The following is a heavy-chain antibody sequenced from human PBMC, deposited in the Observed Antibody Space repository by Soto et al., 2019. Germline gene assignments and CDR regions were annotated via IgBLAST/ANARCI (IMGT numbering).Heavy chain of an antibody. CDR3: ARGKGSSWYYFDY. V-gene: IGHV3-7*01. CDR1: GFTFSSYW. CDR2: IKQDGSEK. J-gene: IGHJ4*02. Sequence: GGSVRLYCAASGFTFSSYWMSWVRQAPGKGLEWVANIKQDGSEKYYVDSVKGRSTISRDNAKNSLYLQMNSLRAEDTAVYYCARGKGSSWYYFDYWGQGTLVTVSS. D-gene: IGHD6-13*01.